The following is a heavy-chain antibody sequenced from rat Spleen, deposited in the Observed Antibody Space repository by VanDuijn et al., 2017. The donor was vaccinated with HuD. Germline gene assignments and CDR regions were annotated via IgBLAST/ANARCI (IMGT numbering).Heavy chain of an antibody. J-gene: IGHJ2*01. CDR2: ISYDGDNT. CDR1: GFTFRDYF. D-gene: IGHD1-11*01. V-gene: IGHV5-7*01. CDR3: ARHDYGGYAFDY. Sequence: EVQLVESGGGLVQPGRSLKLSCAAAGFTFRDYFMAWVRQAPKKGLEWVATISYDGDNTYYRDSVKGRFTISRDNAKSTIYLQMDSLRSEDTATYYCARHDYGGYAFDYWGQGVMVTVSS.